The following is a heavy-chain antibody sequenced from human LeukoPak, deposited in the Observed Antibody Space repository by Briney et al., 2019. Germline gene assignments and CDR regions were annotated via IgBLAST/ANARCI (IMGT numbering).Heavy chain of an antibody. CDR1: GFTFSSYA. CDR2: ISGSGGST. CDR3: AKARGYSYGPGTNWFDP. Sequence: GGSLRLSCAAAGFTFSSYAMSWVRQAPGKGLEWVSVISGSGGSTYYADSVKGRFTISRDNSKNTLYLQMNGLRAEDTAVYYCAKARGYSYGPGTNWFDPWGQGTLVTVSS. J-gene: IGHJ5*02. V-gene: IGHV3-23*01. D-gene: IGHD5-18*01.